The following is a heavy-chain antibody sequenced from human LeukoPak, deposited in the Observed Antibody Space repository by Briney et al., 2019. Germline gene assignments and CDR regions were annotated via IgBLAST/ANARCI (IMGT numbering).Heavy chain of an antibody. CDR3: ARGKAAAGTGNWYDP. J-gene: IGHJ5*02. Sequence: PSETLSLTCTVSGGSISSGGYYWSWIRQHPGKGLEWIGYIYYSGSTYYNPSLKSRVTISVDTSKNQFSLKLSSVTAADTAVYYCARGKAAAGTGNWYDPWGQGTLVTVSS. V-gene: IGHV4-31*03. CDR2: IYYSGST. D-gene: IGHD6-13*01. CDR1: GGSISSGGYY.